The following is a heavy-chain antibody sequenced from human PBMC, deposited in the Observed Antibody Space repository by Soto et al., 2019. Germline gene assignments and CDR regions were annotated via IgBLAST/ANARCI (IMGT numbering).Heavy chain of an antibody. J-gene: IGHJ6*03. CDR3: AKSGDYGDYVLVYYYYYMDV. V-gene: IGHV3-23*01. CDR1: GFTFRYYA. CDR2: ISGSGGST. Sequence: PGGSLRLSCAASGFTFRYYAMSWVRQAPGMGLEWVSGISGSGGSTYYADSVRGRFTISRDNSKNTLYLQMNSLRAEDTAVYYCAKSGDYGDYVLVYYYYYMDVWGKGTTVTVSS. D-gene: IGHD4-17*01.